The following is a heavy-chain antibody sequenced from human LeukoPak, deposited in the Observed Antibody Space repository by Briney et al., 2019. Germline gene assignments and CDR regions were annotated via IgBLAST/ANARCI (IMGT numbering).Heavy chain of an antibody. Sequence: SVKVSCKACGGRFSSYAISWVRQAPGQGLEWMGGIIPIFGTANYAQKFQGRVTITADKSTSTAYMELSSLRSEDTAVYYCARDLPYSSSWHDAFDIWGQGTMVTVSS. CDR3: ARDLPYSSSWHDAFDI. J-gene: IGHJ3*02. CDR1: GGRFSSYA. D-gene: IGHD6-13*01. CDR2: IIPIFGTA. V-gene: IGHV1-69*06.